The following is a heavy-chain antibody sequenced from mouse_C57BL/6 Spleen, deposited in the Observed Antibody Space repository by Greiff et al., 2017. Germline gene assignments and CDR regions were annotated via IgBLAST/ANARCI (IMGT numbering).Heavy chain of an antibody. CDR2: IDPETGGT. J-gene: IGHJ2*01. CDR3: TREEYYYGAFDY. V-gene: IGHV1-15*01. Sequence: QVQLKESGAELVRPGASVTLSCKASGYTFTDYEMHWVKQTPVHGLEWIGAIDPETGGTAYNQKFKGKAILTADKSSSTAYMELRSLTSEDSAVYYCTREEYYYGAFDYWGQGTTLTGSS. D-gene: IGHD1-1*01. CDR1: GYTFTDYE.